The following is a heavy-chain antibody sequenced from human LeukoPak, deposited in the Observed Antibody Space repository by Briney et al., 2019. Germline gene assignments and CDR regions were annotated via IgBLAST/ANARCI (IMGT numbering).Heavy chain of an antibody. CDR2: INPNSGGT. CDR1: GYTFTGYY. J-gene: IGHJ6*03. CDR3: ARGPNHYYYMDV. D-gene: IGHD2-8*01. V-gene: IGHV1-2*02. Sequence: ASVKLSCKASGYTFTGYYMHWVRQAPGQGLEWMGWINPNSGGTNYAQKFQGRVTMTRDTSISTAYMELSRLTSDDTAVYFCARGPNHYYYMDVWGKGTTVTVSS.